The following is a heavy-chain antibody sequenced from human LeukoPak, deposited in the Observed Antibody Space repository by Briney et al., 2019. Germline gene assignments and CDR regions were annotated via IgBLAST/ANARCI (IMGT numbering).Heavy chain of an antibody. V-gene: IGHV4-34*01. CDR1: GGSFSGYY. D-gene: IGHD2-15*01. CDR3: ARGSQSLGYCSGGSCRAKIFDY. CDR2: INHSGST. Sequence: SQTLSLTCAVYGGSFSGYYWSWIRQPPGKGLEWIVEINHSGSTNYNPSLRSRVTISVDTSKNQFSLKLSSVTAADTAVYYCARGSQSLGYCSGGSCRAKIFDYWGQGTLVTVSS. J-gene: IGHJ4*02.